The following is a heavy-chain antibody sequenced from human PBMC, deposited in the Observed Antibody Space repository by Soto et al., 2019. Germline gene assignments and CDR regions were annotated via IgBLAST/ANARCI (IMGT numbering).Heavy chain of an antibody. CDR3: ATFRSYSDC. V-gene: IGHV3-15*05. Sequence: QLVESGGGLVKPGGSLRLSCAASGFAFSDAWMTWVRQAPGKGLEWVGRIKSQGEGGSTEYAAPVKGRFTISRDDSESTLYLQMNSLKTEDTAVYFCATFRSYSDCWGQGSLVTVSS. CDR1: GFAFSDAW. CDR2: IKSQGEGGST. J-gene: IGHJ4*02. D-gene: IGHD3-10*01.